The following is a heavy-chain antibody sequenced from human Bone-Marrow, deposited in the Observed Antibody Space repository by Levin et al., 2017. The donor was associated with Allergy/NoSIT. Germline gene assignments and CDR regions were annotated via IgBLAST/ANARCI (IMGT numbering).Heavy chain of an antibody. CDR3: ARGSSSSWGPIDY. D-gene: IGHD6-13*01. V-gene: IGHV1-46*01. CDR1: GYTFTRYY. Sequence: AASVKVSCKASGYTFTRYYIHWVRQAPGQGLEWMGVIYPSAGSTSYPQKFQGRVTLTRDTSTSAVYMDLSSLRSEDTAVYYCARGSSSSWGPIDYWGQGTLVTVSS. CDR2: IYPSAGST. J-gene: IGHJ4*02.